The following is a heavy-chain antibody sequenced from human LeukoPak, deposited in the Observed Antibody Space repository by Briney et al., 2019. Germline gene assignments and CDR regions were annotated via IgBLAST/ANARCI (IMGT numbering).Heavy chain of an antibody. CDR2: ISYDGSNK. V-gene: IGHV3-30-3*01. Sequence: TGGSLRLSCAASGFTFSSYAMHWVRQAPGKGLEWVAVISYDGSNKYYADSVKGRFTISRDNSMNTLYLQMNSLRAEDTAVYYCARLLYYMSEYYYYYMDVWGKGTTVTVSS. CDR1: GFTFSSYA. J-gene: IGHJ6*03. CDR3: ARLLYYMSEYYYYYMDV. D-gene: IGHD3-10*01.